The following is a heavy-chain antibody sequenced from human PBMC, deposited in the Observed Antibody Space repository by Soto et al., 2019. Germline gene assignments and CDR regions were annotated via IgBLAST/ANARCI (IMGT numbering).Heavy chain of an antibody. Sequence: QVQLQESGPGLVKPSETLSLTCTVSGGSISSYYWSWIRQPPGKGLEWIGYIYYSGSTKYNPSLKSRVTISVDTSKTQFSLKLTSVTAADTAVYYCARHKTGVPFDYWGQGTLVTVSS. CDR3: ARHKTGVPFDY. CDR2: IYYSGST. CDR1: GGSISSYY. D-gene: IGHD1-1*01. J-gene: IGHJ4*02. V-gene: IGHV4-59*08.